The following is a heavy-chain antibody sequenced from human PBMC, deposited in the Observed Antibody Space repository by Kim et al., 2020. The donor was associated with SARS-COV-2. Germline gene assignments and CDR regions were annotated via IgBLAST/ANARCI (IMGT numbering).Heavy chain of an antibody. J-gene: IGHJ6*02. V-gene: IGHV3-21*01. D-gene: IGHD2-2*02. CDR3: ASARDIVVVPAAIAKNYYYYGMDV. CDR1: GFTFSSYS. CDR2: ISSSSSYI. Sequence: GGSLRLSCAASGFTFSSYSMNWVRQAPGKGLEWVSSISSSSSYIYYADSVKGRFTISRDNAKNSLYLQMNSLRAEDTAVYYCASARDIVVVPAAIAKNYYYYGMDVWGQGTTVTVSS.